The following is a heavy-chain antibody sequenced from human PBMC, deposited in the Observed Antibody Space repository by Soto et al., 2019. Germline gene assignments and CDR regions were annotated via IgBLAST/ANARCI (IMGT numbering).Heavy chain of an antibody. V-gene: IGHV1-3*01. Sequence: ASVKVSCKASGYTFTSYAMHWVRQAPGQRLEWMGWINAGNGNTKYSQKFQGRVTITRDTSASTAYMELSSLRSEDTAVYYCARGYDPYYYYYMDVWGKGTTVTSP. CDR3: ARGYDPYYYYYMDV. CDR2: INAGNGNT. J-gene: IGHJ6*03. CDR1: GYTFTSYA. D-gene: IGHD1-1*01.